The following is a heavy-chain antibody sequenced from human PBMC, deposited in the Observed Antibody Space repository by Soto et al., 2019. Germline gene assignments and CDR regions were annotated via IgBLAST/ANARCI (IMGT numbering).Heavy chain of an antibody. CDR1: GFTFSSYA. V-gene: IGHV3-30-3*01. CDR2: MSYDGSNK. D-gene: IGHD6-19*01. CDR3: ARDKSPYSSGWHNRHFDY. J-gene: IGHJ4*02. Sequence: QVQLVESGGGVVQPGRSLRLSCAASGFTFSSYAMHWVRQAPGKGLEWVAVMSYDGSNKYYADSVKGRFTISRDNSKNRLYLQMNSPRAEYTAVSYCARDKSPYSSGWHNRHFDYWGQGPLGTVSS.